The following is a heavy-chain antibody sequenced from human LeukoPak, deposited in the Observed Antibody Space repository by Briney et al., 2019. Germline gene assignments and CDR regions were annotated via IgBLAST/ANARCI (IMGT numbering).Heavy chain of an antibody. Sequence: GGSLRLSCAAAGFTFSSYSMNWVRQAPGRGLEWVSSISGDSIHIYYADSVRGRFTISRDNAKSSLFLQMNSLRAEDTAVYYCAICSGSYSYAFDIWGQGTMVTVSS. CDR2: ISGDSIHI. CDR1: GFTFSSYS. CDR3: AICSGSYSYAFDI. D-gene: IGHD1-26*01. V-gene: IGHV3-21*01. J-gene: IGHJ3*02.